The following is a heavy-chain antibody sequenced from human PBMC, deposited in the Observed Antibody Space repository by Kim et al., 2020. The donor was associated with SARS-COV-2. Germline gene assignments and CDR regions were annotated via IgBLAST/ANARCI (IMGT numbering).Heavy chain of an antibody. V-gene: IGHV3-30*18. J-gene: IGHJ4*02. CDR1: GFTFSSYG. CDR3: AKDPKKYYDFWSGYYLFDY. Sequence: GGSLRLSCAASGFTFSSYGMHWVRQAPGKGLEWVAVISYDGSNKYYADSVKGRFTISRDNSKNTLYLQMNSLRAEDTAVYYCAKDPKKYYDFWSGYYLFDYWGQGTLVTVSS. CDR2: ISYDGSNK. D-gene: IGHD3-3*01.